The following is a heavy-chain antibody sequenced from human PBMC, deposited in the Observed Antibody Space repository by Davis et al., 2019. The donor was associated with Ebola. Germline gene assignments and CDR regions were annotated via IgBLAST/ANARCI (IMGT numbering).Heavy chain of an antibody. V-gene: IGHV1-18*01. Sequence: ASVKVSCKASGYMFRSYAISWLRQAPGQGLEWMGWITTYNGNTDYSKKVQGRVTMTTDTSTSTAYMELKSLRSDDTAVYYCVRAHSGSYDYWGQGTLVTVSP. CDR3: VRAHSGSYDY. CDR2: ITTYNGNT. CDR1: GYMFRSYA. J-gene: IGHJ4*02. D-gene: IGHD1-26*01.